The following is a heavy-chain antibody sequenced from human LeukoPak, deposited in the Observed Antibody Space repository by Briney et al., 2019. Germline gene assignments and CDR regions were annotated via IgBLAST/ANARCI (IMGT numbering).Heavy chain of an antibody. CDR3: ARDSVLLWFGLLDS. CDR1: GSTLSTYG. Sequence: PGGSLRLSCAASGSTLSTYGMHWVRQAPGKGLEWVANIKQDGSEKNYVASVKGRITISRDNAKNSLYLQMNALRAEDTAVYYCARDSVLLWFGLLDSWGQGTLVTVSS. D-gene: IGHD3-10*01. V-gene: IGHV3-7*05. CDR2: IKQDGSEK. J-gene: IGHJ4*02.